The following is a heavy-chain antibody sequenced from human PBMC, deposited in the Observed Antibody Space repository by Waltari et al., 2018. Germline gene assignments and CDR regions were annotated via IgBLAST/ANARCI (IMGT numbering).Heavy chain of an antibody. CDR1: GGTFSSYA. CDR3: AKTIFGVPADAFDI. Sequence: QVQLVQSGAEVQKPGSSVKVSCKASGGTFSSYAISWVRQAPGHGLEWMGGIIPIFGTANYAQKFQGRVTITADESTSTAYMELSSLRSEDTAVYYCAKTIFGVPADAFDIWGQGTMVTVSS. CDR2: IIPIFGTA. D-gene: IGHD3-3*01. V-gene: IGHV1-69*13. J-gene: IGHJ3*02.